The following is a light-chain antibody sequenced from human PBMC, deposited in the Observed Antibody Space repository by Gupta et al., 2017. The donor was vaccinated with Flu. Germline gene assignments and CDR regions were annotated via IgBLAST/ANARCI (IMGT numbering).Light chain of an antibody. V-gene: IGLV3-1*01. J-gene: IGLJ2*01. Sequence: TCSGDGLGSKSVCWYQQEPGQSPKLVIYDDKRRPSGTPERFSASNSGNTATLTISDAQAIDEADYYCQAWDSRTWVFGGGTKLTVL. CDR1: GLGSKS. CDR3: QAWDSRTWV. CDR2: DDK.